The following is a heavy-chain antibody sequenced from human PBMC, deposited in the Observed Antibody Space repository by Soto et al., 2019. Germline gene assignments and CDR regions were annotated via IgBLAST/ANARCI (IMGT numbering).Heavy chain of an antibody. CDR2: IDNSGST. CDR1: GGSISNYF. CDR3: ARGGQDFWSGPFDY. J-gene: IGHJ4*02. D-gene: IGHD3-3*01. Sequence: TSETLSLTCTVSGGSISNYFCNWIRQPAGKGLEWIGRIDNSGSTNYNPSLKSRITMSADTSRNQFSLKLNSVTAADTAVYYCARGGQDFWSGPFDYWGQGALVTAPQ. V-gene: IGHV4-4*07.